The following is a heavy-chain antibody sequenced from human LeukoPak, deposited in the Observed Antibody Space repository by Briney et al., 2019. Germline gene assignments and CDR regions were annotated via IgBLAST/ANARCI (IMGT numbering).Heavy chain of an antibody. V-gene: IGHV5-51*01. CDR1: GYTFTTYW. D-gene: IGHD3-22*01. CDR3: ARADSSGYYYGEYDY. J-gene: IGHJ4*02. CDR2: IYPGDSDT. Sequence: GESLKISCKGSGYTFTTYWIAWVRPMPGKGLEWMGIIYPGDSDTRYSPSFQGQVTISADKSINTAYLQWSSLKASDTAMYYCARADSSGYYYGEYDYWGQGTQVTVSS.